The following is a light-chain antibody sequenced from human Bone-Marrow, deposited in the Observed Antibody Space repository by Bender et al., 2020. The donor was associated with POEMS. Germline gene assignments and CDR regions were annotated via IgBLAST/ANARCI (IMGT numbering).Light chain of an antibody. CDR1: SSNIGAHA. Sequence: ISCSGGSSNIGAHAVNWYQHLPGTAPKLLIYSSHRRPSEVPDRFSGPRSGTSASLAISGLQSEDEADYYCAVWDDSLNGWVFGGGTKLTVL. CDR3: AVWDDSLNGWV. J-gene: IGLJ3*02. V-gene: IGLV1-44*01. CDR2: SSH.